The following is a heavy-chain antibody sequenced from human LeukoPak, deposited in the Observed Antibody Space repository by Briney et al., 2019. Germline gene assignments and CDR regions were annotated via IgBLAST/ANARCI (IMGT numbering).Heavy chain of an antibody. CDR2: INPSGGST. CDR1: GYTFTSYY. V-gene: IGHV1-46*01. CDR3: ARVGLGATLYYGMDV. Sequence: ASVKVSCKASGYTFTSYYMHWVRQAPRQGLEWMGIINPSGGSTSYAQKFQGRVTMTRDTSTSTVYMELSSLRSEDTAVYYCARVGLGATLYYGMDVWGQGTTVTVSS. D-gene: IGHD1-26*01. J-gene: IGHJ6*02.